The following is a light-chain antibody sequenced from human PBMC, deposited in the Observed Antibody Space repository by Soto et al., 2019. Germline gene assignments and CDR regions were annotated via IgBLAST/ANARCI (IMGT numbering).Light chain of an antibody. Sequence: EIVLTQSPATVSLSPGERATLSCRASQSMRSNVAWYQQKPGQAPRLLIYGASSRATGIPDRFSGSGSGTDFTLTISRLDPEDFAVYFCQQYGSSPRTFGQGTKVDIK. V-gene: IGKV3-20*01. CDR2: GAS. CDR3: QQYGSSPRT. CDR1: QSMRSN. J-gene: IGKJ1*01.